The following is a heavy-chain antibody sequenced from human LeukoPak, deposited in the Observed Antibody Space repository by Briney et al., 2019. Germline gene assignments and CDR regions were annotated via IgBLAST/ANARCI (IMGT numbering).Heavy chain of an antibody. Sequence: GASVTVSCKASGYTFTGYYMHWVRQAPGQGLEWMGWINPNSGGTNYAQKFQGRVTMTRDTSISTAYMELSRLRSDDTAVYYCARDRAVTGYYGMDVWGQGTTVTVSS. CDR1: GYTFTGYY. D-gene: IGHD4-17*01. V-gene: IGHV1-2*02. CDR3: ARDRAVTGYYGMDV. CDR2: INPNSGGT. J-gene: IGHJ6*02.